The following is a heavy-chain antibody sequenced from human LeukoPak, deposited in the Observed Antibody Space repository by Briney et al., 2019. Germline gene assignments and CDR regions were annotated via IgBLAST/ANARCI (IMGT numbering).Heavy chain of an antibody. CDR3: ARVGVSGRIAAAGTHFQH. J-gene: IGHJ1*01. Sequence: ASVKVSCKASGYTFTSYYMHWVRQAPEQGLEWMGIINPSGGSTSYAQKFQGRVTMTRDTSTSTVYMELSSLRSEDTAVYYCARVGVSGRIAAAGTHFQHWGQGTLVTVSS. V-gene: IGHV1-46*01. CDR2: INPSGGST. CDR1: GYTFTSYY. D-gene: IGHD6-13*01.